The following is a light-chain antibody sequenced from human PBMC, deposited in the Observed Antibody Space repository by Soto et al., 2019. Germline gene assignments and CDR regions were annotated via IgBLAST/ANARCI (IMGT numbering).Light chain of an antibody. CDR1: QSVSSN. CDR3: QQYNYWGT. CDR2: GAS. Sequence: PGESDTLSCRASQSVSSNLAWYQQKPGQAPRLLIYGASSRATGIPDRFSGSGSGPDFTLTISSLQSEVFAVYYCQQYNYWGTFGQGTKVDIK. J-gene: IGKJ1*01. V-gene: IGKV3D-15*01.